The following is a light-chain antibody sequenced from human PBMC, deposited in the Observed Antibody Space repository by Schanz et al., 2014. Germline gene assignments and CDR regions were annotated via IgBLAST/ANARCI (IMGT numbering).Light chain of an antibody. CDR3: STWDDILNGQGV. J-gene: IGLJ3*02. Sequence: QSVLTQPPSVSGAPGQRVTISCTGSSSNIGAGYDVHWYQQLPGTAPKVLIYGDNNRPSGVPDRFSRSKSGTSASLAITGLQTEDEADYYCSTWDDILNGQGVFGGGTKLTVL. V-gene: IGLV1-40*01. CDR2: GDN. CDR1: SSNIGAGYD.